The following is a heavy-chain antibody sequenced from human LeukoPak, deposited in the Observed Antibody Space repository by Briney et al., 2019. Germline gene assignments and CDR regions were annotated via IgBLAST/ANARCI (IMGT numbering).Heavy chain of an antibody. CDR2: ISGSGGST. CDR1: GFTFSSYA. D-gene: IGHD1-1*01. V-gene: IGHV3-23*01. Sequence: AGSLRLSCAASGFTFSSYAMSWVRQAPGKGLEWVSAISGSGGSTYYADSVKGRFTISRDNSKNTLYLQMTSLRAEDTAVYYCAKDPLERRAYYFDYWGQGTLVTVSS. CDR3: AKDPLERRAYYFDY. J-gene: IGHJ4*02.